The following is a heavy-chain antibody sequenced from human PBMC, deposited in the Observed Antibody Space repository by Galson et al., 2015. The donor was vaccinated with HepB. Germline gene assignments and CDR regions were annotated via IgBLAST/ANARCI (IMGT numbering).Heavy chain of an antibody. CDR1: TFTFSNYP. Sequence: SLRLSCAASTFTFSNYPMHWVRQAPGKGLEWVAVISYDGNNKYYADSVKGRFTISRDNSKNTLYLQMNSLRAEDTSVYFCARSDPYSSSWYYFDYWGQGTLVTVSS. CDR2: ISYDGNNK. J-gene: IGHJ4*02. V-gene: IGHV3-30-3*01. CDR3: ARSDPYSSSWYYFDY. D-gene: IGHD6-13*01.